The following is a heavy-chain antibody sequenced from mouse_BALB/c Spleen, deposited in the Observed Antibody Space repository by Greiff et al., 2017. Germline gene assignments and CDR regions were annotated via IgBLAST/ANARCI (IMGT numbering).Heavy chain of an antibody. D-gene: IGHD2-2*01. CDR2: INPGSGGT. CDR1: GYAFTNYL. CDR3: ARRLRYYAMDY. V-gene: IGHV1-54*01. Sequence: QVQLQQSGAELVRPGTSVKVSCKASGYAFTNYLIEWVKQRPGQGLEWIGVINPGSGGTNYNEKFKGKATLTADKSSSTAYMQLSSLTSDDSAVYFCARRLRYYAMDYWGQGTSVTVSS. J-gene: IGHJ4*01.